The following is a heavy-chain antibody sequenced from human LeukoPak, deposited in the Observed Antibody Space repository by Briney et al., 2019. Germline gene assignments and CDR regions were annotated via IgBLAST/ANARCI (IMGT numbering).Heavy chain of an antibody. Sequence: SETPSLTCAVSGGSISSYYGSWIWHPPGEGLDWIGNIYYSVKIKYKRSLKSRVTISVDTSNIQSSLKLISLTAADTAVYYCPRGLFLDSFDIWGRGRIVTGSS. CDR2: IYYSVKI. D-gene: IGHD3/OR15-3a*01. J-gene: IGHJ3*02. V-gene: IGHV4-59*01. CDR1: GGSISSYY. CDR3: PRGLFLDSFDI.